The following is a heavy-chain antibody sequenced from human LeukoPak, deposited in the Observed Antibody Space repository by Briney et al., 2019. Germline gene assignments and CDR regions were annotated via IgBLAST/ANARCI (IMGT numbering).Heavy chain of an antibody. CDR3: ARGRTTVTTWYDY. CDR2: IYYSGST. D-gene: IGHD4-17*01. Sequence: SETLSLTCTVSGGSISSGDYYWSWIHQPPGKGLEWIGYIYYSGSTYYNPSLKSRVTISVDTSKNQFSLKLSSVTAADTAVYYCARGRTTVTTWYDYWGQGTLVTVSS. CDR1: GGSISSGDYY. V-gene: IGHV4-30-4*01. J-gene: IGHJ4*02.